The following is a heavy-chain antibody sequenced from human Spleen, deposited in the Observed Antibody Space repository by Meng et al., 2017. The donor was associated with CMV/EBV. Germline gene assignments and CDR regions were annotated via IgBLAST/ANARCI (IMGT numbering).Heavy chain of an antibody. CDR1: GGSFSGYY. V-gene: IGHV4-34*01. CDR3: AEGDDAFDI. Sequence: SETLSLTCAVYGGSFSGYYWSWIRQPPGKGLEWIGEINHSGSTNYNPSLKSRVTISVDTSKNQFSLKLSSVTAADTAVYYCAEGDDAFDIWGQGTRVTVSS. J-gene: IGHJ3*02. CDR2: INHSGST.